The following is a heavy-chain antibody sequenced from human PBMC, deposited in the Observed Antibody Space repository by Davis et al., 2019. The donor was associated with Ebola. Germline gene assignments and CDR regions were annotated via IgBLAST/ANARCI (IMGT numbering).Heavy chain of an antibody. CDR1: GFTLTTYA. Sequence: ASVKVSCKASGFTLTTYAIHWVRQAPGQRLEWMGWVHGGNGNTKYSQRFQGRVTITTDTSASTAYLDLSSLRSDDTAVFYCARATFGYNSGWYADYWGPGSLVTVSS. V-gene: IGHV1-3*01. CDR3: ARATFGYNSGWYADY. CDR2: VHGGNGNT. D-gene: IGHD6-19*01. J-gene: IGHJ4*02.